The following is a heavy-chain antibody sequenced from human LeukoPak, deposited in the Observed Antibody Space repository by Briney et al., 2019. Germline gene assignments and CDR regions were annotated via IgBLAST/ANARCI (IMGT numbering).Heavy chain of an antibody. J-gene: IGHJ4*02. CDR2: ISSSSSYI. CDR1: GFTFSSYS. V-gene: IGHV3-21*01. D-gene: IGHD3-22*01. CDR3: ARELGYYDSSGYAFLVDY. Sequence: GGSLRLSCAASGFTFSSYSMNWVRQAPGKGLEWVSSISSSSSYIYYADSVKGRFTISRDNAKNSLYLQMNSLRAEDTAVYYCARELGYYDSSGYAFLVDYWGQGTLVTVSS.